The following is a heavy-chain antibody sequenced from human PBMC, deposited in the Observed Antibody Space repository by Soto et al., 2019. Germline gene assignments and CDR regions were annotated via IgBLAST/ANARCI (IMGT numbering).Heavy chain of an antibody. Sequence: ASVKVSCKASGYNFISYDFNWVRQAAGQGPEWMGWMSSNSGHTGYAQKFQGRVTMTRDISRSTAYMELSSLRSEDTAVYYCARGPPKWGFDFWGPGVLVTVSS. D-gene: IGHD7-27*01. CDR2: MSSNSGHT. CDR3: ARGPPKWGFDF. CDR1: GYNFISYD. J-gene: IGHJ4*02. V-gene: IGHV1-8*01.